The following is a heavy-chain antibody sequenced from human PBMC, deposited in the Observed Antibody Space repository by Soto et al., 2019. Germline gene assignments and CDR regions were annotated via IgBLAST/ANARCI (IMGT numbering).Heavy chain of an antibody. D-gene: IGHD1-1*01. V-gene: IGHV4-38-2*02. CDR1: VYSISSGYY. CDR2: IYHSEST. J-gene: IGHJ5*02. CDR3: ARDLKNDGNWFDP. Sequence: ETLSLTCAVSVYSISSGYYWGCIGRPPGKGLEWIGSIYHSESTYYNPSLKSRVTISVDTSKNQFSLKLSSVTAADTAVYYCARDLKNDGNWFDPWGQGTLVTVSS.